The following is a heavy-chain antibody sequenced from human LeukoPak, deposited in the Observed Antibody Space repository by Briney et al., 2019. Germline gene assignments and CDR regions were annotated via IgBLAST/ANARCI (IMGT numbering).Heavy chain of an antibody. CDR1: GGPINSNIYY. D-gene: IGHD3-16*02. CDR2: IYYSGST. CDR3: ARDGQGGSLGELSLSDY. V-gene: IGHV4-39*07. J-gene: IGHJ4*02. Sequence: PSETLSLTCNVSGGPINSNIYYWAWVRQPPGKGLEWIGSIYYSGSTYYNPSLKSRVTISVDTSKNQFSLKLSSVTAADTAVYYCARDGQGGSLGELSLSDYWGQGTLVTVSS.